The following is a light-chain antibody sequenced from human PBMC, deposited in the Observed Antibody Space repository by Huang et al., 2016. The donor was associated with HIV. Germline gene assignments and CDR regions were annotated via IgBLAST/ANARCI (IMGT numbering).Light chain of an antibody. CDR1: QDISNY. CDR2: GAS. V-gene: IGKV1-9*01. Sequence: IQLAQSPSSLSASVGDKVAITCRASQDISNYLAWYQQKPGEAPRILIYGASTLHAGVPSRFSGSGSTTVFILTISNLQPEDVASYYCQQLTSYPFTFGQGTRLEIK. J-gene: IGKJ5*01. CDR3: QQLTSYPFT.